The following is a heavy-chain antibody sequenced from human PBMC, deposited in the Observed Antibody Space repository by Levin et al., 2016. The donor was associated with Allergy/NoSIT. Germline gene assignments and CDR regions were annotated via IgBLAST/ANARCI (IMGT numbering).Heavy chain of an antibody. CDR1: GFTFNNYA. CDR2: ITGSGGRT. D-gene: IGHD6-19*01. V-gene: IGHV3-23*01. Sequence: GESLKISCAASGFTFNNYAVSWVRQAPGKGLEYVSSITGSGGRTYYADSVMGRFTISRDNSKNTLYLEMHSLRAEDTAMYYCAKSRSQYSGWWFENWGQGTLVTVSS. CDR3: AKSRSQYSGWWFEN. J-gene: IGHJ4*02.